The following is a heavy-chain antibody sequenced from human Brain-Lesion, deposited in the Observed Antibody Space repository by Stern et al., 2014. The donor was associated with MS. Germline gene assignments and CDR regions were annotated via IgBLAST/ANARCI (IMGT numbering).Heavy chain of an antibody. D-gene: IGHD5-18*01. CDR1: GGSISSGSDY. CDR2: IHPSGSA. V-gene: IGHV4-61*02. CDR3: ASGYRIFDY. Sequence: VQLVESGPGLVKPSQTLSLTCTVSGGSISSGSDYWSWIRQPVGKGLGWIGRIHPSGSAFYTPSPKIRVPISTDTSMNQFSLELNPATAADTAIYYCASGYRIFDYWGQGILVTVSS. J-gene: IGHJ4*02.